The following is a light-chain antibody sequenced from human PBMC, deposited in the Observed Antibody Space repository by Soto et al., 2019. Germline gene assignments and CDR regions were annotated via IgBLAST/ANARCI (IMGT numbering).Light chain of an antibody. Sequence: QSALTQPASVSGSPGQSITISCTGTSSDVGSYNLVSWYQQHPGKAPKLMIYEGSKRPSGVSNRFSGSKSGNTASLTISGLQAEDEADYYCCSYARSSSSLVFGTGTKLTVL. CDR2: EGS. CDR1: SSDVGSYNL. V-gene: IGLV2-23*01. CDR3: CSYARSSSSLV. J-gene: IGLJ1*01.